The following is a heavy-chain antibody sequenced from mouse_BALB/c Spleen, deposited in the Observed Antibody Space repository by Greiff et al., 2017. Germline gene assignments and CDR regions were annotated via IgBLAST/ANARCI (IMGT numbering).Heavy chain of an antibody. CDR3: ARYGNYLYAMDY. Sequence: QVQLQQSGAELVRPGVSVKISCKGSGYTFTDYAMHWVKQSHAKSLEWIGVISTYYGDASYNQKFKGKATMTVDKSSSTAYMELARLTSEDSAIYYCARYGNYLYAMDYWGQGTSVTVSS. D-gene: IGHD2-1*01. V-gene: IGHV1S137*01. J-gene: IGHJ4*01. CDR2: ISTYYGDA. CDR1: GYTFTDYA.